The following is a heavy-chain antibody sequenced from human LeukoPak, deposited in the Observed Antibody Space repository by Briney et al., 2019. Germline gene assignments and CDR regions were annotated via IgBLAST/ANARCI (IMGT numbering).Heavy chain of an antibody. CDR3: ARHNCDYGDFYFDY. J-gene: IGHJ4*02. CDR2: IYYSGST. CDR1: GGSISSSSYY. Sequence: SETLSLTCTVSGGSISSSSYYWGWIRQPPGKGLAWIGSIYYSGSTYYKPSLKSRVTISVDTSKNQFSLKLSSVTAADTAVYYCARHNCDYGDFYFDYWGQGTLVTVSS. D-gene: IGHD4-17*01. V-gene: IGHV4-39*01.